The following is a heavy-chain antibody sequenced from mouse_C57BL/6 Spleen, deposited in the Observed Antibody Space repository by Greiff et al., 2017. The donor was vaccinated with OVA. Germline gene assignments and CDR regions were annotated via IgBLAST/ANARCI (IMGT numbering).Heavy chain of an antibody. CDR1: GFTFSSYG. CDR2: ISSGGSYT. Sequence: EVQLVESGGDLVKPGGSLKLSCAASGFTFSSYGMSWVRQTPDKRLEWVATISSGGSYTYYPDSVTGRFTISRDNAKNTLYLQMSSLKSEDTAMYYCARHPLITTVVADAMDYWGQGTSVTVSS. CDR3: ARHPLITTVVADAMDY. D-gene: IGHD1-1*01. V-gene: IGHV5-6*01. J-gene: IGHJ4*01.